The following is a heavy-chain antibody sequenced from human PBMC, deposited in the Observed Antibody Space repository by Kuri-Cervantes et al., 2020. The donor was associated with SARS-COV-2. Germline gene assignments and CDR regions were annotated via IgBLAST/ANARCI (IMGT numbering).Heavy chain of an antibody. CDR2: ISGSGGST. Sequence: GGSLRLSCAASGFTFSSYAMSWVRQAPGKGPEWVSAISGSGGSTYYADSVKGRFTISRDNSKNTLYLQMNSLRAEDTAVYYCAKDVTYSTSCYWGQGTLVTVSS. D-gene: IGHD6-13*01. CDR1: GFTFSSYA. J-gene: IGHJ4*02. CDR3: AKDVTYSTSCY. V-gene: IGHV3-23*01.